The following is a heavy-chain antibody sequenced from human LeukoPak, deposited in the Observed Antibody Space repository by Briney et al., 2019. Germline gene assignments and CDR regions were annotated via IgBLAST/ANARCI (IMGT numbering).Heavy chain of an antibody. CDR2: INPNSGGT. J-gene: IGHJ4*02. Sequence: ASVTVSCKASGYTFTGYYMHWVRQAPGQGLEWMGWINPNSGGTNYAQKFQGRVTMTRDTSISTAYMELSRLRSDDTAVYYCVFRTEASGYDYWGQGTLVTVSS. CDR3: VFRTEASGYDY. V-gene: IGHV1-2*02. D-gene: IGHD5-12*01. CDR1: GYTFTGYY.